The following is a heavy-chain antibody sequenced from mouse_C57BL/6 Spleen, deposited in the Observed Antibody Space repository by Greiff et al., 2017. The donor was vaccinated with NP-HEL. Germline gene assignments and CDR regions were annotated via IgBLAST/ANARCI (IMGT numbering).Heavy chain of an antibody. Sequence: EVKLVESGGGLVQPKGSLKLSCAASGFSFNTYAMNWVRQAPGKGLEWVARIRSKSNNYATYYADSVKDRFTISRDDSESMLYLQMNNLKTEDTAMYYCVRQPNWNYFDYWGQGTTLTVSS. CDR2: IRSKSNNYAT. J-gene: IGHJ2*01. V-gene: IGHV10-1*01. D-gene: IGHD4-1*01. CDR3: VRQPNWNYFDY. CDR1: GFSFNTYA.